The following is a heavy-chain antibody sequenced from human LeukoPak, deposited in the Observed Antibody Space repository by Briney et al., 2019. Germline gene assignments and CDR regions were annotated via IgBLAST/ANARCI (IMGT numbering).Heavy chain of an antibody. J-gene: IGHJ4*02. V-gene: IGHV3-23*01. Sequence: GGSLRLSCAASGFAFSSYAMNWAGQAPGKGLEWVSAISGDGASTYYANSVKGRFTISRDNSKNTLYLQLTSLRAEDTAVYYCAKIESGSNSGNWGQGTLVTVSS. CDR2: ISGDGAST. CDR1: GFAFSSYA. CDR3: AKIESGSNSGN. D-gene: IGHD3-10*01.